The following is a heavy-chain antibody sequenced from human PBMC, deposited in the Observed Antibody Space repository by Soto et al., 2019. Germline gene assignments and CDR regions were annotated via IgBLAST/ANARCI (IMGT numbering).Heavy chain of an antibody. Sequence: QVQLQESGPGLVEPSETLSLSCSVSGGSISGHYWSWVRQTPGKGLECIGYMYYSGSTNYNPSLKSQVTNSVATFKNHFSLSLTSVTAADTAVYYCARGPYYDLIWNYYYMDVWGKGTTVAVS. CDR3: ARGPYYDLIWNYYYMDV. D-gene: IGHD3-16*01. J-gene: IGHJ6*03. CDR2: MYYSGST. CDR1: GGSISGHY. V-gene: IGHV4-59*08.